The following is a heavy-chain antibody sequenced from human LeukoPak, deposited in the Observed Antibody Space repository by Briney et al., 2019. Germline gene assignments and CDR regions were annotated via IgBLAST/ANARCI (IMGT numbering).Heavy chain of an antibody. D-gene: IGHD3-10*01. CDR2: IYAGGNT. CDR1: GDSISTGGYF. J-gene: IGHJ5*02. V-gene: IGHV4-61*02. Sequence: SQTLSLTCTVSGDSISTGGYFWSWIRQPAGKGLESIGRIYAGGNTNYNPSLRSRVTISVDTSKNQFSPKLNSVTAADTAVYYCVRMDYYGSGTYHNWFDPWGQGTLVTVSS. CDR3: VRMDYYGSGTYHNWFDP.